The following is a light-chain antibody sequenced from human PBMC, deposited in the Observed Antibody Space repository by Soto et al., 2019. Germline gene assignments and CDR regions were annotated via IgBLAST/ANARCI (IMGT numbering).Light chain of an antibody. Sequence: QSALTQPRSVSGSPGQSVTISCTGNSSDVGGYNYVSWYQQHPGKAPKLMIYDVSKRPSGVPDRFSGSKSGNTASLTISGLQAEDEAYYYCCSYAGSYSYVFGTVTKVTVL. CDR1: SSDVGGYNY. CDR3: CSYAGSYSYV. CDR2: DVS. V-gene: IGLV2-11*01. J-gene: IGLJ1*01.